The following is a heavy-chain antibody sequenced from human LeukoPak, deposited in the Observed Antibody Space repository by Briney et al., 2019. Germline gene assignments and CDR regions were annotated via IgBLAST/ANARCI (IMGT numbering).Heavy chain of an antibody. D-gene: IGHD3-10*01. Sequence: GGSLRLSCAASGFTFSSYWMSWVRQAPGKGLEWVANIKQDGSEKNYVDSVKGRFTISRDNAKDSLYLEMNSLRAEDTAVYYCARGGQAGTGDLWGQGTLVTVSS. J-gene: IGHJ5*02. CDR2: IKQDGSEK. CDR1: GFTFSSYW. V-gene: IGHV3-7*01. CDR3: ARGGQAGTGDL.